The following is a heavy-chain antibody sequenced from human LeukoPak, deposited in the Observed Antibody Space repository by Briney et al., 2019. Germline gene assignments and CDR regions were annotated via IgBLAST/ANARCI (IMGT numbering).Heavy chain of an antibody. V-gene: IGHV1-69*13. D-gene: IGHD2-15*01. CDR2: TIPIFGTA. J-gene: IGHJ3*02. CDR1: GGTLSSYA. CDR3: ARVDRIRLAATYLGGANAFDI. Sequence: ASVKVSCKASGGTLSSYAISWVRQAPGQGLEWMGGTIPIFGTANYAQKFQGRVTITADESTSTAYMELSSLRSEDTVVYYCARVDRIRLAATYLGGANAFDIWGQGTVVTVSS.